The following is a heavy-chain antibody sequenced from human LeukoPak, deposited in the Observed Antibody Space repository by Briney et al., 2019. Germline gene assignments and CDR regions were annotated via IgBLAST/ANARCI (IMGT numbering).Heavy chain of an antibody. CDR1: GGSFSGYY. CDR2: INHSGST. Sequence: SSETLSLTCAVYGGSFSGYYWSWIRQPPGKGLEWIGEINHSGSTNYNPSLKSRVTISVDTSKNQFSLKLSSVTAADTAVYYCARDRLGVNDAFDIWGQGTMVTVSS. J-gene: IGHJ3*02. V-gene: IGHV4-34*01. D-gene: IGHD3-10*01. CDR3: ARDRLGVNDAFDI.